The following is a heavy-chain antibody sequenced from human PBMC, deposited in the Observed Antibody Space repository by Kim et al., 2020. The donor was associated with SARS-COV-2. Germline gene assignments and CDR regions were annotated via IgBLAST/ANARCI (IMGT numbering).Heavy chain of an antibody. J-gene: IGHJ3*01. CDR1: GFTISSYW. CDR3: IRAFDV. V-gene: IGHV3-74*01. CDR2: INSDGSIT. Sequence: GGSLRLSCAASGFTISSYWMHWVRQVPGKGLVWVSRINSDGSITHYADSVKGRFTISRDNTKNTLHLQMNSLRAEDTAVYYCIRAFDVWGQGTRVTVSS.